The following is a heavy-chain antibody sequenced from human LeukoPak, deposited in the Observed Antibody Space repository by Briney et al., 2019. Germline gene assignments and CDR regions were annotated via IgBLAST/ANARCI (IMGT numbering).Heavy chain of an antibody. V-gene: IGHV1-2*02. CDR3: ARVIGAVDGSPKSAFDI. CDR1: GYTFTGYY. J-gene: IGHJ3*02. CDR2: INPNSGGT. D-gene: IGHD1-26*01. Sequence: GTSVKVSCKACGYTFTGYYMHWVRQAPGQGLEWMGWINPNSGGTNYAQKFQGRVTMTRDTSISTAYMVLSRLRSDDSAVYYCARVIGAVDGSPKSAFDIWGQGTMVTVSS.